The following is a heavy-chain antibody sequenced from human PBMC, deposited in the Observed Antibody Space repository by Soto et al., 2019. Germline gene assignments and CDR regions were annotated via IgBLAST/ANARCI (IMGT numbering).Heavy chain of an antibody. J-gene: IGHJ4*02. Sequence: PGGSLRLSCGASGFTFSNYYMSWIRQAPGKGLEWVSYISSTGRTIYYADSVKGRFTVSRDNAQNSLSLKLNSLRVEDTAVYYCARSYSSGWEFDYRGQGTQVTVSS. CDR1: GFTFSNYY. V-gene: IGHV3-11*01. CDR3: ARSYSSGWEFDY. CDR2: ISSTGRTI. D-gene: IGHD6-19*01.